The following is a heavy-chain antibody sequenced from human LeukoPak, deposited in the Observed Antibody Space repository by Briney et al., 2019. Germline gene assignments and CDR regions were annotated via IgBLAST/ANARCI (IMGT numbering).Heavy chain of an antibody. V-gene: IGHV3-64*01. CDR3: AKSKTDADYDSSGYEYYFDY. CDR1: GFTFSSYA. Sequence: GSLRLSCAASGFTFSSYAMHWVRQAPGKGLEYVSAISSNGGSTYYANSVKGRFTISRDNSKNTLYLQMGSLRAEDMAVYYCAKSKTDADYDSSGYEYYFDYWGQGTLVTVSS. J-gene: IGHJ4*02. D-gene: IGHD3-22*01. CDR2: ISSNGGST.